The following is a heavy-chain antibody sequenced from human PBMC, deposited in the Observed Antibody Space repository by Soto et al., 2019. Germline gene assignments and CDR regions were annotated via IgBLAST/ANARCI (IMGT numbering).Heavy chain of an antibody. D-gene: IGHD3-22*01. CDR3: ARGAYYYDSSGYYCDY. V-gene: IGHV1-69*13. Sequence: PVKVSCKASGVTFSSYAISWVRQAPGKGLEWMGGIIPIFGTANYAQKFQGRVTITADESTSTAYMELSSLRSEDTAVYYCARGAYYYDSSGYYCDYWGQGILVTVSS. J-gene: IGHJ4*02. CDR2: IIPIFGTA. CDR1: GVTFSSYA.